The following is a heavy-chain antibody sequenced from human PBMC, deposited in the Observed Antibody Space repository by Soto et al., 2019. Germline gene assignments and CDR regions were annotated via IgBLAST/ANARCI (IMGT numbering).Heavy chain of an antibody. CDR2: IIPIFGTA. Sequence: QVQLVQSGAAVKKPGSSVKVSCKASGGTFSSYAISWVRQAPGQGLEWMGGIIPIFGTANYAQKFQGRVTITADESTSTAYMELSSLRSEDTAVYYCARAGYSYGSYYFDYWGQGTLVTVSS. CDR3: ARAGYSYGSYYFDY. V-gene: IGHV1-69*12. J-gene: IGHJ4*02. CDR1: GGTFSSYA. D-gene: IGHD5-18*01.